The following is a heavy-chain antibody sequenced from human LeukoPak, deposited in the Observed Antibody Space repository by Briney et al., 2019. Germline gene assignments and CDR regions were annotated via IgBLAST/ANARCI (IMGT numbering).Heavy chain of an antibody. Sequence: QAGGSLRLSCAASGFTVSSNYMSWVRQAPGKGLEWVSVIYSGGSTYYADSVKGRFTISRDNSKNTLYLQMNSLRAEDTAVYYCARGDSSGWYYYFDYWGQGTLVTVSS. CDR3: ARGDSSGWYYYFDY. D-gene: IGHD6-19*01. J-gene: IGHJ4*02. CDR2: IYSGGST. V-gene: IGHV3-66*01. CDR1: GFTVSSNY.